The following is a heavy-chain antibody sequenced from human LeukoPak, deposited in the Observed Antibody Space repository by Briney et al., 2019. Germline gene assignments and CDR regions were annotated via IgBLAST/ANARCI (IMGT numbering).Heavy chain of an antibody. CDR1: GGTFSSYA. V-gene: IGHV1-69*13. Sequence: SVKVSCKASGGTFSSYAISWVRQAPGQGLEWMGGIIPIFGTANYAQKFQGRVTITADESTSTAYMELSSLRSEDTAVYYCAREDYYDSSGYYTTRFDYWGQGTLVNVSS. J-gene: IGHJ4*02. CDR2: IIPIFGTA. D-gene: IGHD3-22*01. CDR3: AREDYYDSSGYYTTRFDY.